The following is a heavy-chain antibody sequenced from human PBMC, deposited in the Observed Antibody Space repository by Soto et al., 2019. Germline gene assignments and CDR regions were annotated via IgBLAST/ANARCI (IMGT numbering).Heavy chain of an antibody. D-gene: IGHD3-10*01. Sequence: TLSLTCAVYGGSFSGYYWSWIRQPPGKGLEWIGEINHSGSTNYNPSLKSRVTISVDTSKNQFSLKLSSVTAADTAVYYCARKSMVRGVRVMLGDYYYYYYMDVWGKGTTVTVSS. J-gene: IGHJ6*03. CDR2: INHSGST. CDR3: ARKSMVRGVRVMLGDYYYYYYMDV. CDR1: GGSFSGYY. V-gene: IGHV4-34*01.